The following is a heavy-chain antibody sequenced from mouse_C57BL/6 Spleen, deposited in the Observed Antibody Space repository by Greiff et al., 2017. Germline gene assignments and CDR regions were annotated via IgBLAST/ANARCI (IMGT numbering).Heavy chain of an antibody. CDR3: ARRWGSSYGY. J-gene: IGHJ2*01. CDR2: IDPSDSYT. CDR1: GYTFTSYW. V-gene: IGHV1-50*01. D-gene: IGHD1-1*01. Sequence: QVQLQQPGAELVKPGASVKLSCKASGYTFTSYWMPWVKQRPGQGLEWIGEIDPSDSYTNYNQKFKGKATLTVDTSSSTAYMQLSSLTSADSAVYYCARRWGSSYGYWGQGTTLTVAS.